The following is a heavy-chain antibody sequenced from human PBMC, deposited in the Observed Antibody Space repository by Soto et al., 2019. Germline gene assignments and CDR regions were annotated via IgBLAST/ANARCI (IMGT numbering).Heavy chain of an antibody. Sequence: SETLSLTCTVSGGSISSYSWSWIRQPPGKGLEWIGYIYHSGSTYYNPSLKSRVTISVDRSKNQFSLKLSSVTAADTAVYYCARGPPVYWGQGTLVTVSS. CDR2: IYHSGST. V-gene: IGHV4-30-2*01. J-gene: IGHJ4*02. CDR1: GGSISSYS. CDR3: ARGPPVY.